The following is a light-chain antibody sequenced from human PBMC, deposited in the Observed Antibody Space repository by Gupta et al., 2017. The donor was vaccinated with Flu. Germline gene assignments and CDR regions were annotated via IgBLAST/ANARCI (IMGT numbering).Light chain of an antibody. CDR1: QGLVYSDVNTY. Sequence: ISCRSSQGLVYSDVNTYLHWFQQRPGQSPRRLIYKVSYRDSGVPDRFSGRGSGTDFTLKISRVEAEDVGIYFCMQGAHWPWAFGQGTTVEIK. J-gene: IGKJ1*01. CDR3: MQGAHWPWA. V-gene: IGKV2-30*01. CDR2: KVS.